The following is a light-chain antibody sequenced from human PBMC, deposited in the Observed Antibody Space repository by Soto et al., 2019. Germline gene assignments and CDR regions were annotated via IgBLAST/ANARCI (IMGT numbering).Light chain of an antibody. V-gene: IGKV2-28*01. CDR3: MQALQLPPT. J-gene: IGKJ1*01. CDR1: LSLPHSRVNSL. CDR2: LGS. Sequence: TPAPPQTLPVTPGAPPSISCRSSLSLPHSRVNSLLGGYLQKPGQSPQLLFYLGSNRASGVPDRFSGSGSGTDFTLTISRVEAEDVGLYYCMQALQLPPTFGPGTKVAIK.